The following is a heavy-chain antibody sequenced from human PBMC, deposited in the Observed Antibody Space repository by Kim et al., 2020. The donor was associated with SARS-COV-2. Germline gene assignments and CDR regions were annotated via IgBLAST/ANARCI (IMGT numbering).Heavy chain of an antibody. Sequence: GGSLRLSCAASGFTFSSYEMNWVRQAPGKGLEWVSYISDSGNTIYYADSVKGRFTISRDNAKNSLSLQMNSLRAEDTAVYYCAREGRSPFHYTMDVWGQGTTVTVS. D-gene: IGHD2-15*01. CDR3: AREGRSPFHYTMDV. CDR2: ISDSGNTI. CDR1: GFTFSSYE. J-gene: IGHJ6*02. V-gene: IGHV3-48*03.